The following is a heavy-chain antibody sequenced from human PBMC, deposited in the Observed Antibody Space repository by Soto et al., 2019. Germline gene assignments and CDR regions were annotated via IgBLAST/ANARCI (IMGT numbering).Heavy chain of an antibody. Sequence: PGGSLRLSCAASGFTFSSYAMSWVRQAPGKGLEWVSAISGSGGSTYYADSVKGRFTISRDNSKNTLYLQMNSLRAEDTAVYYCALAGGRGTVTGAFDIWGQGTMVTVSS. CDR2: ISGSGGST. CDR3: ALAGGRGTVTGAFDI. J-gene: IGHJ3*02. CDR1: GFTFSSYA. D-gene: IGHD4-17*01. V-gene: IGHV3-23*01.